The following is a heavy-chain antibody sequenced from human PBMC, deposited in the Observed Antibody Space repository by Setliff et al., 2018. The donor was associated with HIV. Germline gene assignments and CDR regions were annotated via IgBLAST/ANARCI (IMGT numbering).Heavy chain of an antibody. Sequence: GVLRLSCAASGFTFSSYAMSWVRQAPGKGLEWVSGISGSGGSTYYADSVKGRFTISRDNSKNTLYLQMNSLRAEDTAVYYCAKQYSMYYYYYMDVWGKGTTVTVSS. CDR3: AKQYSMYYYYYMDV. V-gene: IGHV3-23*01. D-gene: IGHD6-6*01. J-gene: IGHJ6*03. CDR1: GFTFSSYA. CDR2: ISGSGGST.